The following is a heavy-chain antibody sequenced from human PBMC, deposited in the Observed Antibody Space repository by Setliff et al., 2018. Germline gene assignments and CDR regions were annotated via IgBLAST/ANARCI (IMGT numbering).Heavy chain of an antibody. CDR2: IYTDGTT. V-gene: IGHV3-66*01. CDR3: VRGLPFDY. J-gene: IGHJ4*02. Sequence: GESLKISCAASGFTVSSNYMSWVRQAPGKGPEYVSIIYTDGTTYYTDSVKGRFTISRDNSKNTLYLQLNSLRAEETAVYYCVRGLPFDYWGQGTLVTVSS. CDR1: GFTVSSNY.